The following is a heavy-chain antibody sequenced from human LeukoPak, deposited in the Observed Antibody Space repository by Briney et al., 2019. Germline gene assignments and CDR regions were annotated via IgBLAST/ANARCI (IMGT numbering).Heavy chain of an antibody. CDR3: AKDKGYFDWLSYFDY. CDR2: ISGSGGST. J-gene: IGHJ4*02. CDR1: GFTFSSYA. Sequence: GGSLRLSCAASGFTFSSYAMSWVRQAPGKGLEWVSAISGSGGSTYYADSVKGRFTISRDNSKNTLYQQMNSLRAEDTAVYYCAKDKGYFDWLSYFDYWGQGTLVTVSS. V-gene: IGHV3-23*01. D-gene: IGHD3-9*01.